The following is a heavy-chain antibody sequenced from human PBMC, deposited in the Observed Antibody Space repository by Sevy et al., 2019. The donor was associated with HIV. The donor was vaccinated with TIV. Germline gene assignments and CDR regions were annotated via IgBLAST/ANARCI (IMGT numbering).Heavy chain of an antibody. V-gene: IGHV3-9*01. CDR3: VKDIGDYYDSYGFDAFHI. CDR2: INWNSGRI. CDR1: GFTFDDYA. D-gene: IGHD3-22*01. Sequence: GGSLRLSCAASGFTFDDYAMHWVRQAPGKGLEWVSGINWNSGRIAYGDSVKGRFTISRDNAKNSLYLQMNSLRAEDTAFYYCVKDIGDYYDSYGFDAFHIWGQWTMVTVSS. J-gene: IGHJ3*02.